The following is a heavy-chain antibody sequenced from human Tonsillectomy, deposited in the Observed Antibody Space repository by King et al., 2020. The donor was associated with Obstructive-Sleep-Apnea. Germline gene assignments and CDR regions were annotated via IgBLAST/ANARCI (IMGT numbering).Heavy chain of an antibody. CDR3: ARFQSAIAANGRVTRDDFDS. CDR2: IDWDDGK. J-gene: IGHJ3*02. D-gene: IGHD6-13*01. CDR1: GFSLSTSGMC. Sequence: VTLKESGPALVKPTQTLTLTCTFSGFSLSTSGMCVSWIRQPPGKALEWLARIDWDDGKYYSTSLNNRLTNSKDTSKNKVVLTMTNMDPVDTATYYFARFQSAIAANGRVTRDDFDSWGQGTMVTVST. V-gene: IGHV2-70*11.